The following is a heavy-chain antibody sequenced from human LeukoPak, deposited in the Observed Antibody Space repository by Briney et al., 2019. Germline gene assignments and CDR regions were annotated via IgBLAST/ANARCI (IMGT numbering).Heavy chain of an antibody. CDR2: MNHSGST. J-gene: IGHJ3*02. V-gene: IGHV4-34*01. Sequence: SETLSLTCAVYGGSFSGYYWSWIRQPPGKGLEWIGEMNHSGSTNYNPSLKSRVTISVDTSKNQFSLKLSSATAADTAVYFCARGPYSYDSSGAFDIWGQGTMVTVSS. D-gene: IGHD3-22*01. CDR1: GGSFSGYY. CDR3: ARGPYSYDSSGAFDI.